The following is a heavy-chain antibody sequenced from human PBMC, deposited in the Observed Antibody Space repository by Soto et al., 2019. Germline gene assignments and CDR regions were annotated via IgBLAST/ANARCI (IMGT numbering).Heavy chain of an antibody. V-gene: IGHV3-23*01. CDR3: VKGGSDWYLDY. Sequence: GGSLRLSCAASGLSISTYAMSWVRQAPGKGLEWVSSIRTDGSTVYADSVKGRFAISRDTSRNTLFLQLNGLRVEDTAVYYCVKGGSDWYLDYWGQGTLVTVSS. D-gene: IGHD6-19*01. CDR1: GLSISTYA. CDR2: IRTDGST. J-gene: IGHJ4*02.